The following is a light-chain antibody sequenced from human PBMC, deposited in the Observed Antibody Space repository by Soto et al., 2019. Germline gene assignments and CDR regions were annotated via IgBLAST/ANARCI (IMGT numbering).Light chain of an antibody. J-gene: IGLJ1*01. CDR2: DVS. CDR1: SNDVGGYSY. V-gene: IGLV2-14*03. Sequence: QSALTQPASVSGSPGQSITISCTGNSNDVGGYSYVSWYQQHPGKAPKLMIYDVSHRPSGVSNRFSGSKSGNTASLTISGLKAEDEADYYCSSYASRSTVFGTGTKVTVL. CDR3: SSYASRSTV.